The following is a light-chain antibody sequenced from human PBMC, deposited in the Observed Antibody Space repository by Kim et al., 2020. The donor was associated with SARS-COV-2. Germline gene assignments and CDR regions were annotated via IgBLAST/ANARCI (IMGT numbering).Light chain of an antibody. CDR1: QSVSSY. J-gene: IGKJ4*01. Sequence: EIVLTQSPATLSLSPGERATLSCRASQSVSSYLAWYQQKPGQAPRLLIYDTSNRATGIPARFSASRSGTDFTLTISSLEPEDFAVYYCQQRSNWVTFGGGTKVEIK. CDR2: DTS. V-gene: IGKV3-11*01. CDR3: QQRSNWVT.